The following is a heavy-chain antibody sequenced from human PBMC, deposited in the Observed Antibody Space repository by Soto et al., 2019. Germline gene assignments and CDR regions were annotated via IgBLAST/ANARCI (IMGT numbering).Heavy chain of an antibody. CDR1: GFTFSGSA. V-gene: IGHV3-73*01. D-gene: IGHD3-22*01. CDR2: IRSKANSYAT. Sequence: EVQLVESGGGLVQPGGSLKLSCAASGFTFSGSAMHWVRQASGKGLEWVGRIRSKANSYATAYAASVKGRFTISRDDSKNTAYLQMNSLKTEDTAVYYCTLGFDYYDSSGRTLGLYYFDYWGQGTLVTVSS. J-gene: IGHJ4*02. CDR3: TLGFDYYDSSGRTLGLYYFDY.